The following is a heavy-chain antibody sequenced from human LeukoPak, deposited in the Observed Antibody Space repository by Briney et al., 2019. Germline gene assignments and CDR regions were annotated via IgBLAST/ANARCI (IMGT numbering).Heavy chain of an antibody. Sequence: GGSLRLSCAASGFTFSSYWMSWVRQAPGKGLEWVANIKQDGSEKYYVDSVKGRFTISRDNAKNSLYLQMNSLRAEDTAVYYCAIEGAHDYGDYWFDPWGQGTLVTVSS. V-gene: IGHV3-7*01. D-gene: IGHD4-17*01. CDR1: GFTFSSYW. J-gene: IGHJ5*02. CDR2: IKQDGSEK. CDR3: AIEGAHDYGDYWFDP.